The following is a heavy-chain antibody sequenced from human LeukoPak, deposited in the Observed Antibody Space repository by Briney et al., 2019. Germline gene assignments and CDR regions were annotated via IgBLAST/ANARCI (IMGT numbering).Heavy chain of an antibody. D-gene: IGHD2-2*01. Sequence: SETLSLTCTVSGGSISSYYWSWIRQPAGKGLEWIGRIYTSGSTYYNPSLKSRVTISVDRSKNQFSLKLSSVTAADTAVYYCARALRGYCSSTSCYRGGSFNAFDIWGQGTMVTVSS. J-gene: IGHJ3*02. CDR2: IYTSGST. V-gene: IGHV4-4*07. CDR3: ARALRGYCSSTSCYRGGSFNAFDI. CDR1: GGSISSYY.